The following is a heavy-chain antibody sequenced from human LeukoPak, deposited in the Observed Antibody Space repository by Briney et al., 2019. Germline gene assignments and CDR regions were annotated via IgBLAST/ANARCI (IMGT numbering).Heavy chain of an antibody. Sequence: GGSLRLSCAASRFTFSVYYMSWVRQAPGRGLEWVSYISSSSSYKNYADSVKGRFPISRDNSKNSPYLQINSLRADDTAVYYCERSGFYCSRGYCYGSYYFVKWGEGRQVTVSS. CDR3: ERSGFYCSRGYCYGSYYFVK. D-gene: IGHD2-15*01. CDR1: RFTFSVYY. J-gene: IGHJ4*02. V-gene: IGHV3-11*03. CDR2: ISSSSSYK.